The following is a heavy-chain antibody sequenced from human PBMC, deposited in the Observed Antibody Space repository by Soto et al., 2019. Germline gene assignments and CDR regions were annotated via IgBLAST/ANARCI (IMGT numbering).Heavy chain of an antibody. J-gene: IGHJ4*02. CDR2: IYHTGSA. CDR1: GGSISTVGHY. D-gene: IGHD1-1*01. Sequence: SETLSLTCSVSGGSISTVGHYWTWIRQPPGKGLEWIGSIYHTGSAYYSKSLRSRLTMSVDTSRSQFSLRLSSVTAADTAVYYCARATGTLRSRNCDYWGQGSLVTVSS. CDR3: ARATGTLRSRNCDY. V-gene: IGHV4-31*03.